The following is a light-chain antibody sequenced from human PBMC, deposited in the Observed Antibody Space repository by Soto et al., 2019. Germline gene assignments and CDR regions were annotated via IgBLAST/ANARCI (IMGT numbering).Light chain of an antibody. Sequence: EIVLTQSPGTLSLSPGERATLSCRASQSVDSSYLAWYQQKPGQAPRLLIYGASSRATGIPDRFSGSGSGTAFTLTISRLEPEDFAVYYCQHFGSPFTFGPGTKVDIK. CDR3: QHFGSPFT. V-gene: IGKV3-20*01. CDR1: QSVDSSY. J-gene: IGKJ3*01. CDR2: GAS.